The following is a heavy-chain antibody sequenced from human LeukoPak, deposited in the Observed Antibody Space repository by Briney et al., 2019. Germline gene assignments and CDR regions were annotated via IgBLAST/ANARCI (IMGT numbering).Heavy chain of an antibody. CDR3: ARDPSTTVTTSNNWFDP. V-gene: IGHV1-2*06. CDR1: GYTFTGYY. CDR2: INPNSGGT. D-gene: IGHD4-11*01. Sequence: GASVKVSCKTSGYTFTGYYMHWVLQAPGQGLEWMGRINPNSGGTNYAQKFQGRVTMTRDTSISTAYMELSRLRSDDTAVYYCARDPSTTVTTSNNWFDPWGRGTLVTVSS. J-gene: IGHJ5*02.